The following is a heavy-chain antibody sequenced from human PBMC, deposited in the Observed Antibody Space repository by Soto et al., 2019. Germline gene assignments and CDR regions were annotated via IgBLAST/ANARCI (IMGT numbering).Heavy chain of an antibody. CDR2: IYPGDSDT. V-gene: IGHV5-51*01. D-gene: IGHD3-22*01. Sequence: PGESLKISCKGSGYSFTSYWIGWVRQMPGKGLEWMGIIYPGDSDTRYSPSFQGRVTISADKSISTAYLQWSSLKASDTAMYYCARHSSYYYDSSGSNFDYWGQGTLVTVSS. J-gene: IGHJ4*02. CDR1: GYSFTSYW. CDR3: ARHSSYYYDSSGSNFDY.